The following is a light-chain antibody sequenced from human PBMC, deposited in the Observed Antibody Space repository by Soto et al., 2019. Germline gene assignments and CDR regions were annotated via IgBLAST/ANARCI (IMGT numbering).Light chain of an antibody. V-gene: IGLV2-14*01. CDR3: SSYTTSNTQV. Sequence: QSALTQPACVSGSPGQSITISCTGTSSDVGTYNYVSWYQHRPGKAPKLMIYDVSYRPSGVSNRFSGSKSANTASLTISGLQAEDEADYYCSSYTTSNTQVFGGGTKLTV. CDR2: DVS. J-gene: IGLJ2*01. CDR1: SSDVGTYNY.